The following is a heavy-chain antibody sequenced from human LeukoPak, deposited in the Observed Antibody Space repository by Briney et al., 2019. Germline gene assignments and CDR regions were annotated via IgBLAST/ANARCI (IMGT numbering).Heavy chain of an antibody. CDR3: ARESGDYYDSSGYPSPLVDY. J-gene: IGHJ4*02. CDR1: GSTVSSNY. D-gene: IGHD3-22*01. CDR2: IYSGGST. V-gene: IGHV3-66*01. Sequence: PGGSLRLSCAASGSTVSSNYMSWVRQAPGKGLEWDSVIYSGGSTYYADSVKGRFTISRDNSKNTLYLQMNSLRAEDTAVYYCARESGDYYDSSGYPSPLVDYWGQGTLVTVSS.